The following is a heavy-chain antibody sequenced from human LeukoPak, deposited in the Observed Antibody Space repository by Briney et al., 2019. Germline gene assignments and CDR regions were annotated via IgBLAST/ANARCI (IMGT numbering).Heavy chain of an antibody. V-gene: IGHV3-23*01. CDR2: ISANGSIT. D-gene: IGHD3-10*01. Sequence: PGGSLRLSCAASGFTFSAYGMSWVRQSPGQGLEWVSGISANGSITFYARSVRGRFTISRDNPQNTVYLQMNSLRAEDSALYYCTRFGDYGDYWGQGTLVTVSS. CDR3: TRFGDYGDY. CDR1: GFTFSAYG. J-gene: IGHJ4*02.